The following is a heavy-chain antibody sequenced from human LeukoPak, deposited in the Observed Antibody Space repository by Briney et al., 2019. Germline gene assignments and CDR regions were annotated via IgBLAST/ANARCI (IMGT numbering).Heavy chain of an antibody. CDR3: AKWPEGAMDYFDY. D-gene: IGHD3-16*01. V-gene: IGHV3-23*01. Sequence: PGGSLRLSCAASGFSFSSYAMTWARQAPVKGLEWVSAISGDGTRTCYADSVKGRFTISRDNSKNTLYLEMSSLRVEDTAIYYCAKWPEGAMDYFDYWGQGTLVTVSS. CDR1: GFSFSSYA. J-gene: IGHJ4*02. CDR2: ISGDGTRT.